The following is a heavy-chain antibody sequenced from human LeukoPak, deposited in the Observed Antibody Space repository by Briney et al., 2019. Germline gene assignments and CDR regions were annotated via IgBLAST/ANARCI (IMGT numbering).Heavy chain of an antibody. J-gene: IGHJ4*02. V-gene: IGHV3-23*01. CDR2: ITSSGGST. D-gene: IGHD3-22*01. CDR3: ANDRPNYYDSSGHYYRGNGDY. Sequence: GGSLRLSCAASGFAFSSYAMSWVRQAPGKGLEWVSSITSSGGSTYYAGSVKGQFTISRDNSKNTVYLQMNSLRAEDTAVYYCANDRPNYYDSSGHYYRGNGDYWGQGTLVTVSS. CDR1: GFAFSSYA.